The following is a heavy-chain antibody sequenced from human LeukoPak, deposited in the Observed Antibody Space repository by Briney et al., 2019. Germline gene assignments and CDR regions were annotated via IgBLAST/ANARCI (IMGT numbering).Heavy chain of an antibody. CDR2: IRYDGSNK. CDR3: AKDRSGSYSQGLDY. V-gene: IGHV3-30*02. D-gene: IGHD1-26*01. J-gene: IGHJ4*02. CDR1: GFIFSSYG. Sequence: GGSLRLSCAASGFIFSSYGMHWVRQAPGKGLEWVAFIRYDGSNKYYADSVKGRFTISRDNSRNTLYLQMNSLRAEDTAVCYCAKDRSGSYSQGLDYWGQGTLVTVSS.